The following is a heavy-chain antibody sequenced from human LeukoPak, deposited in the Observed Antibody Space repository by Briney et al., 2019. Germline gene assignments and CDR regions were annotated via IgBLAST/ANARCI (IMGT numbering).Heavy chain of an antibody. CDR2: LNAGNGNT. Sequence: ASVKVSCKASGYTFTSYGMHWVRQAPGQRLEWMEWLNAGNGNTRYSQKFQGRVTFSRDTSASTAYMELSSLSSEDTAVYYCARDANHCTNGVCHYYFDYWGQGTLVTVSS. D-gene: IGHD2-8*01. CDR3: ARDANHCTNGVCHYYFDY. V-gene: IGHV1-3*01. CDR1: GYTFTSYG. J-gene: IGHJ4*02.